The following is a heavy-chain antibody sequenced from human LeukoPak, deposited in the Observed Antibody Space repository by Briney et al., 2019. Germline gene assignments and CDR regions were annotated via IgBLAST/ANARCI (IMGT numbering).Heavy chain of an antibody. CDR1: GFTFTSSA. V-gene: IGHV1-58*02. D-gene: IGHD2-15*01. CDR2: IVVGSGNT. Sequence: ASVKVSCKASGFTFTSSAMQWVRQARGQRLEWIGWIVVGSGNTNYAQKFQERVTITRDMSTSTAYMELSSLRSEDTAAYYCAADPALGYCSGGSCYPRPDDAFDIWGQGTMVTVSS. CDR3: AADPALGYCSGGSCYPRPDDAFDI. J-gene: IGHJ3*02.